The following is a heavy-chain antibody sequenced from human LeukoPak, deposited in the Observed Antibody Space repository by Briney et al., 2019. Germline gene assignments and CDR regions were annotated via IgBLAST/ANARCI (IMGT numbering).Heavy chain of an antibody. CDR1: GFTVSSNY. D-gene: IGHD6-13*01. Sequence: GGSLRLSCAASGFTVSSNYMSWVRQAPGKGLEWVSVIYSGGSTYYADSVKGRFTISRDNSKNTLYLQMNSLRAEDTAVYYCARGPSSSWSDFDYWGQGTLVTASS. J-gene: IGHJ4*02. CDR2: IYSGGST. V-gene: IGHV3-66*02. CDR3: ARGPSSSWSDFDY.